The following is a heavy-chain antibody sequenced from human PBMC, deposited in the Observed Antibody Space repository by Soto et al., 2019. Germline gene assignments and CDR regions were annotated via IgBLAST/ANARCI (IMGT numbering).Heavy chain of an antibody. V-gene: IGHV3-33*01. CDR3: ARDRRPSSGWYGALDI. J-gene: IGHJ3*02. CDR2: IWYDGTTK. Sequence: SGGSLRLSCTVSGFTFNSYGMHWVRQAPGKGLEWVSIIWYDGTTKYYVDSVRGRFTVSRDNSKNSLYLEMTNLRAEDTAIYYCARDRRPSSGWYGALDIWSRGTMVTVS. CDR1: GFTFNSYG. D-gene: IGHD6-19*01.